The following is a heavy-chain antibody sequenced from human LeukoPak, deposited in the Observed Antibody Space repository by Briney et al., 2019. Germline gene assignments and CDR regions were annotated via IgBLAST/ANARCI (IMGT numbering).Heavy chain of an antibody. CDR3: ARDQYSSGWYREFDY. J-gene: IGHJ4*02. CDR2: IKQDGSEK. V-gene: IGHV3-7*05. D-gene: IGHD6-19*01. Sequence: GGSLRLSCAASGFTFDDYGMTWVRQAPGKGLEWVANIKQDGSEKNHVDSVKDRFTISRDNAKNSLYLQMNSLRAEDTAIYYCARDQYSSGWYREFDYWGQGTLVTVSS. CDR1: GFTFDDYG.